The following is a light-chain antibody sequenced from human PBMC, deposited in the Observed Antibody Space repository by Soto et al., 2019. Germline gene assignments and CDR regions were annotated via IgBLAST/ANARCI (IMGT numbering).Light chain of an antibody. Sequence: DVQMTQSPSSLSAAVGDRVTITCRASQGISKYLAWYQQKPGKVPRLLIYVASTLQSGVPSRFSGSVSGTDFILTISSLQPEDVATYYCQKYDRAPWTFGQGTKVEIK. CDR1: QGISKY. CDR3: QKYDRAPWT. V-gene: IGKV1-27*01. CDR2: VAS. J-gene: IGKJ1*01.